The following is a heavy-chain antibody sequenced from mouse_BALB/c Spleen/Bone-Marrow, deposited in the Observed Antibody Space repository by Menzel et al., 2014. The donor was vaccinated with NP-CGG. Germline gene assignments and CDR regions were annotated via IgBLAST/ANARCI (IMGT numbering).Heavy chain of an antibody. CDR2: IDPANCNT. D-gene: IGHD1-1*01. CDR1: DFNIKDTY. V-gene: IGHV14-3*02. J-gene: IGHJ3*01. CDR3: ATYYYGRSLFAF. Sequence: EVQLQQSGAELVKPGASLKLSCTASDFNIKDTYMHWVKQRPEQGLKWIGRIDPANCNTKYDPKFQVKATITADISSNTTYLQLSSLTSEDTAVYYCATYYYGRSLFAFWGQGTLVTVSA.